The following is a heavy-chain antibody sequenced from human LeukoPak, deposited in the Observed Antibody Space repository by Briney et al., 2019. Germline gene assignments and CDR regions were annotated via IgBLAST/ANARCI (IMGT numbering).Heavy chain of an antibody. J-gene: IGHJ4*02. CDR1: GFTFSNAW. V-gene: IGHV3-15*01. CDR2: IKSKTDGGTT. D-gene: IGHD3-16*02. Sequence: PGGSLRLSRAASGFTFSNAWMSWVRQAPGKGLEWVGRIKSKTDGGTTDYAAPVKGRFTISRDDSKNTLYLQMNSLKTEDTAVYYCTTTEKYAFGGVIASYPGDHWGQGTLVTVSS. CDR3: TTTEKYAFGGVIASYPGDH.